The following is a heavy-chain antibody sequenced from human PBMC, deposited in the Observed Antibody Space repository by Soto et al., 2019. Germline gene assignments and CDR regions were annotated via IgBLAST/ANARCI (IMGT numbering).Heavy chain of an antibody. CDR2: IYYAGTT. CDR1: GGSINNYY. CDR3: ARLGGYYQALDS. J-gene: IGHJ4*02. D-gene: IGHD3-22*01. Sequence: QVQLQESGPGLVKPSETLFLTCTVSGGSINNYYWSWIRQPPGKGLEFIGYIYYAGTTTYNPSLTSRVXXXVXXSKNQFSLKLSSVTAADTAVYYCARLGGYYQALDSWGQGTLLTVSS. V-gene: IGHV4-59*08.